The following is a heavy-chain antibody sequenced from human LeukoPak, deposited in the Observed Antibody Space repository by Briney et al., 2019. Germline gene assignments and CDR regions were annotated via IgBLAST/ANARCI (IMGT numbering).Heavy chain of an antibody. CDR3: ARHPSSGWTFFDY. CDR1: GGSIGSSSYY. J-gene: IGHJ4*02. Sequence: SETLSLTCTVSGGSIGSSSYYWGWIRQPPGKGLEWIGSIYYSGSGRTYYNPSLKSRVTISVDTSKNQFSLKLSSVTAADTAVFYCARHPSSGWTFFDYWGQGTLVTVSS. CDR2: IYYSGSGRT. V-gene: IGHV4-39*01. D-gene: IGHD6-19*01.